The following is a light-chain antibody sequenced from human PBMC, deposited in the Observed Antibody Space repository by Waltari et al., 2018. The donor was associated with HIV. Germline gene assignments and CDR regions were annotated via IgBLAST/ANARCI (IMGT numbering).Light chain of an antibody. CDR2: KDS. V-gene: IGLV3-25*03. Sequence: SYTLTQPPSVSVSPGQTAMITCRGDALPKQYSYWFQQKPGQAPVVVIYKDSERPSGIPELFSGSSSGTAATLTISGVQAEDEADYYCQSADSSGTYVVFGGGTKLTVL. CDR1: ALPKQY. CDR3: QSADSSGTYVV. J-gene: IGLJ2*01.